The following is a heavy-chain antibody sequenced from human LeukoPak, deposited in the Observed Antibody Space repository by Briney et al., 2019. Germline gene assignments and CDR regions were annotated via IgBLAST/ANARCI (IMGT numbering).Heavy chain of an antibody. J-gene: IGHJ4*02. CDR3: ARLNDYYDSSRPLGY. CDR1: GYSFTSYW. CDR2: IYPGDSDT. D-gene: IGHD3-22*01. Sequence: GESLKISCKGSGYSFTSYWIGWVRHMPGKGLEWMGIIYPGDSDTRYSPSFQGQVTISADKSISTAYLQWSSLKASDTAMYYCARLNDYYDSSRPLGYWGQGTLVTVSS. V-gene: IGHV5-51*01.